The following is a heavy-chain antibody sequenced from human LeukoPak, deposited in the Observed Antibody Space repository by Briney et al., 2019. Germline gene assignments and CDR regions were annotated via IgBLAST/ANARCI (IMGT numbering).Heavy chain of an antibody. V-gene: IGHV4-59*01. D-gene: IGHD3-22*01. CDR3: ATSRDTSGYYYHFDY. Sequence: SETLSLTCTVSGGSISSYYWSWIRQPPGRGLEWIGYISYSGGTNYNPSLKSRVTISLDTSKNQFSLKLNSVTAADTALYYCATSRDTSGYYYHFDYWGQGILVAVSS. CDR1: GGSISSYY. CDR2: ISYSGGT. J-gene: IGHJ4*02.